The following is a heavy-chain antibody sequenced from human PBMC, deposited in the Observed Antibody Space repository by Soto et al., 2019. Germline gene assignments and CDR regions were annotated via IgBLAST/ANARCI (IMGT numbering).Heavy chain of an antibody. D-gene: IGHD3-3*01. CDR3: AKDDFWSGYSLSV. Sequence: PGGSRRLSWAASGFTFSSYGMHWGRHAPDKGLEWGAFISYDGSNKYYADDVRGRFSISRDNSKNTLYLQMNSLRAEDKAVYYCAKDDFWSGYSLSVWGQGTLVTVSS. CDR2: ISYDGSNK. CDR1: GFTFSSYG. V-gene: IGHV3-30*18. J-gene: IGHJ1*01.